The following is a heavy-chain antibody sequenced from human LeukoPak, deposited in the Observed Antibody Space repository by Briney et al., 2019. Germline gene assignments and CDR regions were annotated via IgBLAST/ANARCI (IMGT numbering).Heavy chain of an antibody. CDR2: IYTSGST. J-gene: IGHJ6*02. CDR3: ARLKCISTTCPSRYVMDV. D-gene: IGHD2-2*01. V-gene: IGHV4-4*09. CDR1: GGSISSYY. Sequence: PSETLSLTCTVSGGSISSYYWSWVRQPPGKGLEWLGYIYTSGSTNYNPSLKSRVTISVDTSKNQFSLNLTSVTAADTAVYYCARLKCISTTCPSRYVMDVWGQGTTVTVSS.